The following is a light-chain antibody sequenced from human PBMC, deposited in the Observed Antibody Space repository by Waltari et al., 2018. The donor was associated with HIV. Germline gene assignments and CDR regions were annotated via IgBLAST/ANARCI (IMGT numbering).Light chain of an antibody. CDR2: SDN. CDR3: AAWDDSLNGVL. CDR1: SSNIASNT. Sequence: QSVLTQPPSASGTPGQRVTISCSGSSSNIASNTVNWYQQLTGTAPKLLIYSDNRRPSGVPDRFSGSKSGTSASLAISGLQSEDEADYYCAAWDDSLNGVLFGGGTKLTVL. J-gene: IGLJ2*01. V-gene: IGLV1-44*01.